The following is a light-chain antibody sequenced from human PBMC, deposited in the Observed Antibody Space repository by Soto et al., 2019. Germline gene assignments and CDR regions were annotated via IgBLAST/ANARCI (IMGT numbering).Light chain of an antibody. CDR2: WAS. V-gene: IGKV4-1*01. Sequence: DIVMTQSPDSLAVSLGERATINCKSSQSILDTSNNRNYLAWYQQRPGQCPKLLIYWASTREYGVRDRLSGSGSGAYFSLSFSSLQAEDEAVDFFHQSCSTPLTFGEGNRVEIK. J-gene: IGKJ4*01. CDR1: QSILDTSNNRNY. CDR3: HQSCSTPLT.